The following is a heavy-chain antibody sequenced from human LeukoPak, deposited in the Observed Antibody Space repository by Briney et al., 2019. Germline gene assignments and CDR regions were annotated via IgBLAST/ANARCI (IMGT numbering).Heavy chain of an antibody. J-gene: IGHJ4*02. CDR1: GGSITSRSNY. V-gene: IGHV4-39*07. D-gene: IGHD1-1*01. CDR2: INYSGST. CDR3: ARDRGTWNDDGFDY. Sequence: SETLSLTCTVSGGSITSRSNYWGWIRQPPGKGLEWIGSINYSGSTYYNPSLKSRVAISIDTSKSQFSLKLSSVTAADTAVYYCARDRGTWNDDGFDYWGQGTLVTVSS.